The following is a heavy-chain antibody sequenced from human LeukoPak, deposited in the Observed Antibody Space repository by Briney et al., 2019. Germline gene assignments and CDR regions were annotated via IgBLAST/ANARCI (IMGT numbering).Heavy chain of an antibody. J-gene: IGHJ4*02. D-gene: IGHD7-27*01. CDR1: GYSISSGYY. CDR2: IYHSGST. CDR3: ASEPGAFDY. V-gene: IGHV4-38-2*01. Sequence: SETLSLTCAVSGYSISSGYYWGWIRQPPGKGLEWIGSIYHSGSTYYNPSLKSRVTISVDTSENQFSLKLSSVTAADTAVYYCASEPGAFDYWGQGTLVTVSS.